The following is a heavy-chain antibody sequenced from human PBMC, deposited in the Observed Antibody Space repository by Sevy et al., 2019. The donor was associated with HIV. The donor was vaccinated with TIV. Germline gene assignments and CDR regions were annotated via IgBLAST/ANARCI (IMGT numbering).Heavy chain of an antibody. CDR2: IRYDGSTK. J-gene: IGHJ4*02. V-gene: IGHV3-30*02. D-gene: IGHD6-13*01. CDR1: GFTFSQYG. CDR3: AKHRDTLAAAAYLDH. Sequence: GGSLRLSCAATGFTFSQYGMEWVRQAPGKGLEWVPFIRYDGSTKYYADSVKGRFTISRDNSKNMLYLQMNSLRPEDTALYSCAKHRDTLAAAAYLDHWGQGTLVTVSS.